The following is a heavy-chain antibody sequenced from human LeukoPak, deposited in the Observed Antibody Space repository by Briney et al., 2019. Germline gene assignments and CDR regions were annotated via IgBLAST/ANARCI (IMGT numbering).Heavy chain of an antibody. V-gene: IGHV3-30*02. D-gene: IGHD3-9*01. CDR1: GFTFSSYW. Sequence: GGSPRLSCAASGFTFSSYWMSWVRQAPGKGLEWVAFIRYDGSNKYYADSVKGRFTISRDNSKNTLYLQMNSLRAEDTAVYYCATLYELRYFDWLPAFDYWGQGTLVTVSS. CDR3: ATLYELRYFDWLPAFDY. J-gene: IGHJ4*02. CDR2: IRYDGSNK.